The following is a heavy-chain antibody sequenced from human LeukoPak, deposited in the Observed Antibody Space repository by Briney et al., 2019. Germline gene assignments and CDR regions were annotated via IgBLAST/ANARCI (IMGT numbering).Heavy chain of an antibody. CDR2: INSDSNYI. CDR3: AMAYYYGSGDAFDI. J-gene: IGHJ3*02. V-gene: IGHV3-21*01. CDR1: GFTFRSYS. Sequence: PGGSLRLSCAASGFTFRSYSMNWVRQAPGKGLEWVSSINSDSNYIYYADSVQGRFTISRDNAKNSLYLQMNSLRAEDMAVYYCAMAYYYGSGDAFDIWGQGTKVTVSS. D-gene: IGHD3-10*01.